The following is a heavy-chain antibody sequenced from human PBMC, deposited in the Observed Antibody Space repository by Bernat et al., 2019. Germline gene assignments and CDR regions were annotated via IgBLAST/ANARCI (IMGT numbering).Heavy chain of an antibody. V-gene: IGHV3-7*03. CDR3: ARSPRTGYVDY. Sequence: EVQLVESGGGLVQPGGSLRLSCAASGFTFSVSWMSWVRQAPGKGLEWVANINQDGSEKYYVDSVRSRITISRDNAKNSLYLQINGLSADDTAVYYCARSPRTGYVDYWGQGTLVTVSS. CDR1: GFTFSVSW. D-gene: IGHD7-27*01. CDR2: INQDGSEK. J-gene: IGHJ4*02.